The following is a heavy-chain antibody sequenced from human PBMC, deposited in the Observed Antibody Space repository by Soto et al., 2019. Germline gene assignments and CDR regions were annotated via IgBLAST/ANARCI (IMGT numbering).Heavy chain of an antibody. CDR3: ARHGSEPRYYYYGMDV. V-gene: IGHV1-69*12. CDR1: GGTFSSYA. Sequence: QVQLVQSGAEVKKPGSSVKVSCKASGGTFSSYAISWVRQAPGQGLEWMGGIISIFGTANYAQKFQGRGTITADESTSTAYMELSSLRSEDTAVYYCARHGSEPRYYYYGMDVWGQGTTVTVSS. CDR2: IISIFGTA. D-gene: IGHD3-10*01. J-gene: IGHJ6*02.